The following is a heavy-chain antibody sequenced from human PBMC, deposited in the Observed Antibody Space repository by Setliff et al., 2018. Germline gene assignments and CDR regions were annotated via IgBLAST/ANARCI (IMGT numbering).Heavy chain of an antibody. CDR1: GNRFTDYN. D-gene: IGHD1-26*01. V-gene: IGHV1-2*02. Sequence: GASVKVSCKASGNRFTDYNLHWVRQAPGQGLEWMGWINPDSGDTHSAQKFQGRVTMTRDTSINTAYMELGSLTSDDTAFYYCVRSGKFGMRFWFDQWGLGTLVTVS. CDR3: VRSGKFGMRFWFDQ. J-gene: IGHJ5*02. CDR2: INPDSGDT.